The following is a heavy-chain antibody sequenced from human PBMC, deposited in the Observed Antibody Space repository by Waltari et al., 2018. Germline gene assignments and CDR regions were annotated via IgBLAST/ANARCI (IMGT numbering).Heavy chain of an antibody. J-gene: IGHJ4*02. CDR3: ARDSVGASDTYVKFDY. V-gene: IGHV3-66*01. CDR2: LYTNGET. D-gene: IGHD3-10*01. CDR1: GFTVSNSY. Sequence: EVQMVESGGSLVQPGGSLRLSCAASGFTVSNSYMSWVRQAPGKGLEWVSFLYTNGETKYADSVEGRFTITRDDSKNTLYLQMNSLRAEDTAVYYCARDSVGASDTYVKFDYWGQGTLVTVSS.